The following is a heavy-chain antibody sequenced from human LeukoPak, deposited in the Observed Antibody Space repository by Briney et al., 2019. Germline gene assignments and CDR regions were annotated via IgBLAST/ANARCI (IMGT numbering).Heavy chain of an antibody. CDR2: ISDSGGST. D-gene: IGHD3-22*01. Sequence: PGGSLRLSCAASRFTFSSYAMSWVRQAPGKGLEWVSGISDSGGSTYYADSVKGRFTISRDNSKNTLYVQMNSLRAEDTAVYYCARDLMIVVLTNAFDIWGQGTMVTVSS. J-gene: IGHJ3*02. V-gene: IGHV3-23*01. CDR3: ARDLMIVVLTNAFDI. CDR1: RFTFSSYA.